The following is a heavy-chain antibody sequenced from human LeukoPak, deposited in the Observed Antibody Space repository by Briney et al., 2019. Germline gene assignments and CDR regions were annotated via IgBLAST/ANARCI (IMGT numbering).Heavy chain of an antibody. CDR2: IYTTGST. CDR1: GGSISSYY. J-gene: IGHJ5*02. Sequence: SETLSLTCTVSGGSISSYYWTWIRQPAGKGLEWIGRIYTTGSTNYNPSLKSRVTISLDTSKNQFSLKLSSVPAADTAVYYCARHTRGYCSGGSCYSDDGWFDPWGQGTLVTVSS. CDR3: ARHTRGYCSGGSCYSDDGWFDP. V-gene: IGHV4-4*07. D-gene: IGHD2-15*01.